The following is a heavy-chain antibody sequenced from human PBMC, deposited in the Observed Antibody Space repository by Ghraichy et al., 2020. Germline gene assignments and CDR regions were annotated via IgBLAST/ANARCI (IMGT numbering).Heavy chain of an antibody. CDR1: GFTFSSYA. CDR3: ANQANVDYDFWSGYYYVGSDYGMDV. V-gene: IGHV3-23*01. D-gene: IGHD3-3*01. J-gene: IGHJ6*02. CDR2: ISGSGGST. Sequence: GGSLRLSCAASGFTFSSYAMSWVRQAPGKGLEWVSAISGSGGSTYYADSVKGRFTISRDNSKNTLYLQMNSLRAEDTAVYYCANQANVDYDFWSGYYYVGSDYGMDVWGQGTTVTVSS.